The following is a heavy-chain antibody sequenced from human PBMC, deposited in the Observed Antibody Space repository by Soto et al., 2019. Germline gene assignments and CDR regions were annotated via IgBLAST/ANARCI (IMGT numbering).Heavy chain of an antibody. Sequence: SLRLSCAASGFTFSSYGMHWVRQAPGKGLEWVAVIWYDGSNKYYADSVKGRFTISRDNSKNTLYLQMNSLRAEDTAVYYCARDHYYDSSPESVSYYYGMDVWGQGTTVTVSS. CDR1: GFTFSSYG. CDR3: ARDHYYDSSPESVSYYYGMDV. J-gene: IGHJ6*02. D-gene: IGHD3-22*01. CDR2: IWYDGSNK. V-gene: IGHV3-33*01.